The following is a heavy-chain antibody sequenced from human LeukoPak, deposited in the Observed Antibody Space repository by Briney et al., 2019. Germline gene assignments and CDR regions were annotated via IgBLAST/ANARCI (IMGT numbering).Heavy chain of an antibody. V-gene: IGHV3-23*01. Sequence: PGGSLRLSCAASGFTFSSYAMNWVRQAPGKGLEYVSGLSGNGGTTYYADSVKGRFTISRDNSKNTLYLQMNSLRAEDTAAYYCAKVRDSSGYYPREIYYFDYWGRGTLVTVSS. J-gene: IGHJ4*02. CDR3: AKVRDSSGYYPREIYYFDY. CDR1: GFTFSSYA. CDR2: LSGNGGTT. D-gene: IGHD3-22*01.